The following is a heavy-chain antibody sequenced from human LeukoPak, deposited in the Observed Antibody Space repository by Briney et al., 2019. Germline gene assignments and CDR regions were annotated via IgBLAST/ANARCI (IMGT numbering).Heavy chain of an antibody. CDR1: GFTFSSYG. V-gene: IGHV3-30*18. D-gene: IGHD2-15*01. J-gene: IGHJ4*02. CDR2: ISYDGSNK. CDR3: AKDLVGGEYCSGGSCPTFDY. Sequence: GGSLRLSCAASGFTFSSYGMHWVRQAPGKGLEWVAAISYDGSNKYYADSVKGRFTISRDNSKNTLYLQMNRPRAEHTAVYYSAKDLVGGEYCSGGSCPTFDYWGQGTLVTVSS.